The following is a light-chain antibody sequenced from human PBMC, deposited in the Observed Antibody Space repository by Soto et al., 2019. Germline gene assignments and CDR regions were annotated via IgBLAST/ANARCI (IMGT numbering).Light chain of an antibody. CDR1: QSVSSN. CDR3: QHYNNWRPAWT. Sequence: EIVMTQSPATLSVSPGERASLSCRASQSVSSNLAWYQYTPGQAPRLLIYGASTRATGIPARFSGSGSGTEFTLTISSLQSEDFALYYCQHYNNWRPAWTFGQGTKVDIK. CDR2: GAS. J-gene: IGKJ1*01. V-gene: IGKV3-15*01.